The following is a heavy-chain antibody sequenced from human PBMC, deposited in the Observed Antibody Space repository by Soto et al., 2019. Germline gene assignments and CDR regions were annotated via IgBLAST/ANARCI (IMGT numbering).Heavy chain of an antibody. D-gene: IGHD3-3*01. Sequence: SETLSLTCAVYGGSFSGYYWSWIRQPPGKGLDWIGEINHSGSTNYNPSLKSRVTISVDTSKNQFSLKLSSVTAADTAVYYCARVFLEWSTDAFDIWGQGTMVTVSS. CDR1: GGSFSGYY. V-gene: IGHV4-34*01. CDR2: INHSGST. CDR3: ARVFLEWSTDAFDI. J-gene: IGHJ3*02.